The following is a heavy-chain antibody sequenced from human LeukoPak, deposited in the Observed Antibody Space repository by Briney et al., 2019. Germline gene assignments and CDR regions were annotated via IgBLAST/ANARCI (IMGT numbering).Heavy chain of an antibody. CDR2: ISYSGST. CDR1: GGSFSGYY. J-gene: IGHJ2*01. V-gene: IGHV4-59*08. D-gene: IGHD3-22*01. CDR3: ARRGNYYDSSGYYHHWYFDL. Sequence: SETLSLTCAVYGGSFSGYYWSWVRQPPGKGLEWIGYISYSGSTNYNPSLKSRVTVSVDTSKNQFSLRLSSVTAADTAVYYCARRGNYYDSSGYYHHWYFDLWGPGTLVTVSS.